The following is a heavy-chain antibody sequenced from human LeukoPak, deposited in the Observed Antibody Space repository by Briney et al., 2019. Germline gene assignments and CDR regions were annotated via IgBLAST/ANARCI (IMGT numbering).Heavy chain of an antibody. V-gene: IGHV1-2*02. J-gene: IGHJ5*02. CDR2: INPNSGGT. CDR3: AREKRVAGSRGGFDP. Sequence: ASVKVSCKVSGYTFTGYYMHWVRQAPGQGLEWMGWINPNSGGTNFAQKFQGRVTMTRDTSISTAYMELSRLRSDDTAVDYCAREKRVAGSRGGFDPWGQGTLVTVSS. CDR1: GYTFTGYY. D-gene: IGHD6-19*01.